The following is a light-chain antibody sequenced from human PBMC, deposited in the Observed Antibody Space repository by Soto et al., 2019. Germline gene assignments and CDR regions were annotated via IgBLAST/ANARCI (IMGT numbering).Light chain of an antibody. CDR3: QQPRT. V-gene: IGKV3-20*01. CDR1: QSVSSSY. J-gene: IGKJ4*01. CDR2: GAS. Sequence: EXXLTQSXGTLSLSPGERATLSCRASQSVSSSYLAWYQQKPGQAPRLLIYGASSRATGIPDRFSGSGSGTDFTLTISRLEPEDFAVYYCQQPRTFGGGTKVEIK.